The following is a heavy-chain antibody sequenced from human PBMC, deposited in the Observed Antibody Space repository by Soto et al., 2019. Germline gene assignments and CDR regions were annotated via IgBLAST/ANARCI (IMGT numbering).Heavy chain of an antibody. D-gene: IGHD6-13*01. J-gene: IGHJ5*02. CDR2: INAGNGNS. CDR1: GYTFTSYA. V-gene: IGHV1-3*01. Sequence: QVQLVQSGAEVKKPGASVKVSCKASGYTFTSYAMHWVRQAPGQRLEWMGWINAGNGNSKYSQKFQGRVTITRETSACSAYVELSSLRSEDTAVYYCARDGGYSSSRFDPWGQGTLVTVSS. CDR3: ARDGGYSSSRFDP.